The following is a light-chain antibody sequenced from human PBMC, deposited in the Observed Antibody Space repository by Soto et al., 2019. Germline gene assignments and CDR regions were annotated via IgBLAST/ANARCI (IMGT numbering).Light chain of an antibody. Sequence: QAVVTQAPSASGTPGQRVTISCSGSSSNIGSNTVNWYQQLPGTAPKLLLFSNNQRPSGVPDRFSGSKSGTSASLAISGLQSEDEADYYCATWDDSLNGPVFGGGTKVTVL. CDR1: SSNIGSNT. CDR3: ATWDDSLNGPV. V-gene: IGLV1-44*01. J-gene: IGLJ2*01. CDR2: SNN.